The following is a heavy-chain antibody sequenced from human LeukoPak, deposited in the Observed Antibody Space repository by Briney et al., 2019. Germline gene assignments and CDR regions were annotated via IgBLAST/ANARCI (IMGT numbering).Heavy chain of an antibody. J-gene: IGHJ5*02. V-gene: IGHV4-34*01. Sequence: KPSETLSLTCAVYGGSFSGYYWSWIRQPPGKGLEWIGEINHSGSTNYNPSLKSRVTISVDTPKNQFSLKLSSVTAADTAVYYCAREDILTDGNWFDPWGQGTLVTVSS. CDR3: AREDILTDGNWFDP. D-gene: IGHD3-9*01. CDR2: INHSGST. CDR1: GGSFSGYY.